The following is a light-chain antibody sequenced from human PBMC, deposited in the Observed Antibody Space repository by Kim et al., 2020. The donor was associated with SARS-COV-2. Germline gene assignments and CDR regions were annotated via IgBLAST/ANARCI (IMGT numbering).Light chain of an antibody. CDR3: SSYAGSNSYV. J-gene: IGLJ1*01. CDR1: SSDVGGYNY. V-gene: IGLV2-8*01. CDR2: EVS. Sequence: QSALTQPPSASGSSGQSVTISCTGTSSDVGGYNYVSWYQQHPGKAPKLMIYEVSKRPSGVPDRFSGSKSGNTASLTVSGLQAEDEADYYCSSYAGSNSYVFVTGTKVTVL.